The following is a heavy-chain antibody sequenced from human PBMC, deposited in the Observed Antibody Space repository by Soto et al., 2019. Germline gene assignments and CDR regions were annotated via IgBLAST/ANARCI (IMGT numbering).Heavy chain of an antibody. CDR2: ISGSGGST. Sequence: GSLRLSCAASGFTFSSYAMSWVRQAPGKGLEWVSAISGSGGSTYYADSVKGRFTISRDNSKNTLYLQMNSLRAEDTAVYYCAKDPQRITIFGVVIMDGMDVWGQGTTVTVSS. V-gene: IGHV3-23*01. J-gene: IGHJ6*02. CDR1: GFTFSSYA. CDR3: AKDPQRITIFGVVIMDGMDV. D-gene: IGHD3-3*01.